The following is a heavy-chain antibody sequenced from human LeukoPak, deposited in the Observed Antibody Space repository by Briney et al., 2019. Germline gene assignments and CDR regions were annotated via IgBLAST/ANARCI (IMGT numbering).Heavy chain of an antibody. J-gene: IGHJ4*02. CDR3: ARVGAVAAADC. D-gene: IGHD6-19*01. CDR2: IAASWGNT. V-gene: IGHV3-64*04. Sequence: GESLRLSCLVSGFSFSSFGMHWVRQTPGKGLEFVSAIAASWGNTYYTASAKGRFTISRDNSKNTVYLQMNSLRAEDTAVYYCARVGAVAAADCWGQGTLVTVSS. CDR1: GFSFSSFG.